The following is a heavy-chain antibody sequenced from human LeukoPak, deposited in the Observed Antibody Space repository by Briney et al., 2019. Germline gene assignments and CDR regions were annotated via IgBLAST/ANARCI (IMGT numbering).Heavy chain of an antibody. CDR1: GGSFSGYY. J-gene: IGHJ4*02. D-gene: IGHD2-2*01. V-gene: IGHV4-34*01. CDR2: INHSGST. CDR3: ARGGYCSSTSCSDY. Sequence: SETLSLTCAVYGGSFSGYYWSWIRQPPGKGLEWIGEINHSGSTNYNPSLKSRVTISVDTSKNQFSLKLSSVTAADTAVYYCARGGYCSSTSCSDYWGQETLVTVSS.